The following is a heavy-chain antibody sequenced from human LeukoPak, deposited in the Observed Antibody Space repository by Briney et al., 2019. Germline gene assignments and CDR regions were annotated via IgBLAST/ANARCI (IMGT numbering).Heavy chain of an antibody. Sequence: SETLSLTCAVYGGSFSGYYWSWIRQPPGKGLEWIGEINHSGSTNYNPSLKSRVTISVDTSKNQFSLKLSSVTATDTAVYYCARASRHYDSSGYYSNFDYWGQGTLVTVSS. CDR1: GGSFSGYY. CDR3: ARASRHYDSSGYYSNFDY. V-gene: IGHV4-34*01. D-gene: IGHD3-22*01. J-gene: IGHJ4*02. CDR2: INHSGST.